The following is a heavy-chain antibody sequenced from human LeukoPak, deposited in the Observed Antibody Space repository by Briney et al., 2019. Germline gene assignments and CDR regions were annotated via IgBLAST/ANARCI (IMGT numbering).Heavy chain of an antibody. CDR2: IIPIYGTP. D-gene: IGHD1-26*01. J-gene: IGHJ6*03. V-gene: IGHV1-69*13. CDR3: ARGGEGATTAYYYYMDV. Sequence: SVKVSCKASGGTFSSLAISWVRQAPGQGLEWMGGIIPIYGTPNFAQKFQGRVTITADESTSTAYMELSSLSSEDTAVYFCARGGEGATTAYYYYMDVWGKGTTVTVSS. CDR1: GGTFSSLA.